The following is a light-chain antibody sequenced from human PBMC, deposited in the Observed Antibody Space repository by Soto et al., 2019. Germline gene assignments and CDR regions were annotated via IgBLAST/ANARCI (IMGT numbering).Light chain of an antibody. CDR2: EVN. Sequence: QSALTQPPSASGSPGQSVAISCTGTNSDIGNYNFVSWYQQHPGKAPKLMIYEVNKRPSGVPDRFSGSKSGNTASLTVSGLQPEDEDDYYCSSYAGSNNLLFGGGTKVTVL. CDR1: NSDIGNYNF. J-gene: IGLJ2*01. V-gene: IGLV2-8*01. CDR3: SSYAGSNNLL.